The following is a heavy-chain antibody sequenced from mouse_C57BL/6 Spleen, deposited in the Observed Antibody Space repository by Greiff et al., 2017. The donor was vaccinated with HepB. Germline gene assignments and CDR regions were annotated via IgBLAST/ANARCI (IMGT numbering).Heavy chain of an antibody. CDR1: GFTFNDYQ. J-gene: IGHJ3*01. Sequence: EVNVVESGGGLVQPGASLRLSCAASGFTFNDYQMSWVRQAPGKAPEWLALIRNKANGYTTEYTASVKGRCTISRDNSQNILYLQMNTLRAEDSAPYYCVKAVSSGSSYTWFAYWGQGTLVTVSA. CDR3: VKAVSSGSSYTWFAY. V-gene: IGHV7-4*01. D-gene: IGHD1-1*01. CDR2: IRNKANGYTT.